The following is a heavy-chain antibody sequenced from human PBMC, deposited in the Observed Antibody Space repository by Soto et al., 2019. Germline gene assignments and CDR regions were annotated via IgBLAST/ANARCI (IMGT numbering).Heavy chain of an antibody. CDR2: IHYSGST. Sequence: QVQLQESGPGLVKPSETLSLTCTVSDGSVSIGTYYWSWIRQPPGKGLEWIGFIHYSGSTNYNPSLKSRVTMAVEPSKNHCSLQLTSVNAADTAVYYCTRGGDAYKNGHCGQGTLVTVSS. D-gene: IGHD2-21*01. V-gene: IGHV4-61*01. CDR1: DGSVSIGTYY. J-gene: IGHJ4*02. CDR3: TRGGDAYKNGH.